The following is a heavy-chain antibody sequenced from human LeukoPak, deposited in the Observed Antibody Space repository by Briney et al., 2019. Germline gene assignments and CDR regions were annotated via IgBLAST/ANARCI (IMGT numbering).Heavy chain of an antibody. V-gene: IGHV3-23*01. Sequence: PGGSLRLSCAASGFRFSDFTMTWVRQAPGKGPEWVSAIGGRGGSTYYADSPGGRFTISRDNSKDMVYLQMNSLKVEDTATYYCGKGGGAWGQGTKVTVSS. CDR3: GKGGGA. CDR2: IGGRGGST. D-gene: IGHD3-16*01. CDR1: GFRFSDFT. J-gene: IGHJ5*02.